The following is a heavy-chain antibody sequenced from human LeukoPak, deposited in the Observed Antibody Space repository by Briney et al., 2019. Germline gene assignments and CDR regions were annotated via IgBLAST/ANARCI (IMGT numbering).Heavy chain of an antibody. CDR2: ISSSGSSI. CDR1: GFTFSDYE. Sequence: PGGSLRLSCAASGFTFSDYEMNWVRQAPGKGLEWVSYISSSGSSIFYGDSVKGRFTISRDNAKNSLFLQMNSLRAEDTAVYYCARGKEGSSIAPRRTKNYYYMDVWGKGTTVTVSS. D-gene: IGHD6-6*01. J-gene: IGHJ6*03. CDR3: ARGKEGSSIAPRRTKNYYYMDV. V-gene: IGHV3-48*03.